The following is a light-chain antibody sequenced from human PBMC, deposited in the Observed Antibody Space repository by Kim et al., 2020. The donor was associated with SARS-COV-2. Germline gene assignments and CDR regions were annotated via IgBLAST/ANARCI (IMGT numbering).Light chain of an antibody. CDR2: NVN. V-gene: IGLV2-11*01. CDR1: SSDFRSHNY. Sequence: GQSVTISCTGTSSDFRSHNYVSWYQHHPGKAPKLMISNVNQRPSGVPDRFSGSKSGYTASLTISGLQADDEAEYYCCSYAGSYTFVFGTGTKVTVL. J-gene: IGLJ1*01. CDR3: CSYAGSYTFV.